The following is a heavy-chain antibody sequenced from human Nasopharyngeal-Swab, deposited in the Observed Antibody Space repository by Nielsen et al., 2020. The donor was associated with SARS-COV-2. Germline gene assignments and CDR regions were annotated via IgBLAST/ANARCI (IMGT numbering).Heavy chain of an antibody. D-gene: IGHD2-2*01. V-gene: IGHV1-18*01. CDR2: ISAYNGDT. J-gene: IGHJ4*02. CDR1: GGTFSSYD. Sequence: ASVKVSCKASGGTFSSYDISWVRQAPGQGLEWMGWISAYNGDTNYTQKLQGRVTMTTDTSASTAYMELRSLRSDDTAVYYCARAPTYCSSTICYHAAVDFWGQGTLVTVSS. CDR3: ARAPTYCSSTICYHAAVDF.